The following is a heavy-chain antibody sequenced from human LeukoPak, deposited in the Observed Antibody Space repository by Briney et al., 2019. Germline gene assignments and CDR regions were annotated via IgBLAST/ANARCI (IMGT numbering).Heavy chain of an antibody. CDR3: SRIFDS. Sequence: PSETLSLTCTVSGGSVDTSDYSWGWIRQSPGKGPEWIGDIFYTGKTNYNPSLRGRVTISIDTSKNLFSLRLTSVTAADTAVYYCSRIFDSWGQGTLVSVSS. J-gene: IGHJ4*02. CDR1: GGSVDTSDYS. V-gene: IGHV4-39*07. CDR2: IFYTGKT.